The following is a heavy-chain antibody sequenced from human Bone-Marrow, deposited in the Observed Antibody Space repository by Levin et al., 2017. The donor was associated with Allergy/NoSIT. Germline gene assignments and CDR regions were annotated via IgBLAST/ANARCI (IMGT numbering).Heavy chain of an antibody. CDR1: GYIFSGYY. D-gene: IGHD2-8*02. J-gene: IGHJ4*02. CDR2: VNPNSGGT. Sequence: GASVKVSCKASGYIFSGYYIHWVRQAPGQRPEWMGWVNPNSGGTNYAQKFRDRVTMARDTSITTAYMELSRLTSDDTAVYYCARGPLEWRHWYYFDYWGQGILVSVSS. V-gene: IGHV1-2*02. CDR3: ARGPLEWRHWYYFDY.